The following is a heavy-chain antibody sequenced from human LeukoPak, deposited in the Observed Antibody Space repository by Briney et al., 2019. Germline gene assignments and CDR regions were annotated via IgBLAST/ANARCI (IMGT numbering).Heavy chain of an antibody. CDR1: GFTVSSNY. D-gene: IGHD4-11*01. V-gene: IGHV3-53*04. J-gene: IGHJ3*02. CDR3: ARDLQGAFDI. Sequence: PGGSLRLSCAASGFTVSSNYMSWVRQAPGKGLEWVSVIYSGGSTYYADSLKGRFTISRHNSKNTLYLQMNSLRPEDTAVYHCARDLQGAFDIWGQGTMVTVSS. CDR2: IYSGGST.